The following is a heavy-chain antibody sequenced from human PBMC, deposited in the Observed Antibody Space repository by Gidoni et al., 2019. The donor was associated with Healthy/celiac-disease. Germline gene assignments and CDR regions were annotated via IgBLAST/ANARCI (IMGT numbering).Heavy chain of an antibody. Sequence: QVQLVQSGAEVKKPGASVKVSCKASGYTFTSYYMPWVRQAPGQGLEWMGIINPSGGSTSYAQKFQGRVTMTRDTSTSTVYMELSSLRSEDTDVYYCARDRSSWYYYYYYMDVWGKGTTVTVSS. J-gene: IGHJ6*03. CDR2: INPSGGST. CDR1: GYTFTSYY. CDR3: ARDRSSWYYYYYYMDV. V-gene: IGHV1-46*01. D-gene: IGHD2-2*01.